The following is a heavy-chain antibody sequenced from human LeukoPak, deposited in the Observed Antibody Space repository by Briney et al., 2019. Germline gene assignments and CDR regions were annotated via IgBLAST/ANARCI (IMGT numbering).Heavy chain of an antibody. V-gene: IGHV4-34*01. J-gene: IGHJ5*02. CDR3: ARGIVVVPAATWGGDWFDP. CDR2: INHSGST. CDR1: GGSFSGYY. Sequence: PSETLSLTCAVYGGSFSGYYWSWIRQPPGKGLEWIGEINHSGSTNYNPSLKSRVTIPVDTSKNQFSLKLSSVTAADTAVYYCARGIVVVPAATWGGDWFDPWGQGTLVTVSS. D-gene: IGHD2-2*01.